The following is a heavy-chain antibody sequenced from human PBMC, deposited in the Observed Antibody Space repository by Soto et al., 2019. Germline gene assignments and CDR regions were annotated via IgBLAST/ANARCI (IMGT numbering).Heavy chain of an antibody. D-gene: IGHD6-19*01. Sequence: QVQLVESGGGGVQPGRSLRLSCAASGVTFSSYAMHWVRQAPGKGLEWVAVISYDGRNKYYADSVKGRFTISRDNSKNTLYLQMSSLRAEATAVYYCVKDGSSGWPYYYGMDVWGQGTTVPVSS. V-gene: IGHV3-30*18. CDR3: VKDGSSGWPYYYGMDV. J-gene: IGHJ6*02. CDR2: ISYDGRNK. CDR1: GVTFSSYA.